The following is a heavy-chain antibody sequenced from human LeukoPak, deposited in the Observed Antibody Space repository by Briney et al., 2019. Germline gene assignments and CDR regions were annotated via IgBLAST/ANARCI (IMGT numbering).Heavy chain of an antibody. CDR1: GYTFTGYY. CDR3: ARWLGGVGALNLVFDY. V-gene: IGHV1-18*04. Sequence: ASVKVSCKASGYTFTGYYMHWVRQAPGQGLEWMGWISGYNGNTNYAQKLQGRITMTTDTSTSTAYMELRSLRFDDTAVYYCARWLGGVGALNLVFDYWGQGTLVTVSS. D-gene: IGHD1-26*01. CDR2: ISGYNGNT. J-gene: IGHJ4*02.